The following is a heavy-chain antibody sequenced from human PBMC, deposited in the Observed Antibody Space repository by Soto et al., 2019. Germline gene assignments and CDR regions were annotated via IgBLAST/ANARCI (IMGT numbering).Heavy chain of an antibody. CDR1: GVTFSNYA. V-gene: IGHV3-23*01. CDR2: LSGSGGTT. Sequence: GGSLRLSCTVSGVTFSNYAMNWVRQAPGKGLEWVSSLSGSGGTTYYADSVKGRFIISRDNSKNTLYLLMNSLRAEDTALYYCAKQRADYGSGADTFYFDSWGPGALATVSS. CDR3: AKQRADYGSGADTFYFDS. D-gene: IGHD3-10*01. J-gene: IGHJ4*02.